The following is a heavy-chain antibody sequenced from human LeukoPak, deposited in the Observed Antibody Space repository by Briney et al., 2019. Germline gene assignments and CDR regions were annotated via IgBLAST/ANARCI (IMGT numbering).Heavy chain of an antibody. J-gene: IGHJ1*01. D-gene: IGHD4-17*01. Sequence: ASVKVSCKAPGYTFTGYYMHWVRQAPGQGLEWMGWINPNSGGTNYAQKFQGRVTMTRDTSISTAYMELSRLRSDDTAVYYCARSSTVTKYFQHWGQGTLVTVSS. CDR1: GYTFTGYY. CDR3: ARSSTVTKYFQH. V-gene: IGHV1-2*02. CDR2: INPNSGGT.